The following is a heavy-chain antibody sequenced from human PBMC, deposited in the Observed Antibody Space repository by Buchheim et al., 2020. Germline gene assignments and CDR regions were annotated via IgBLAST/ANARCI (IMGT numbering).Heavy chain of an antibody. CDR2: IYYTGNT. Sequence: QLHLQESGPGLVKPSETLSLTCTVSNGSINNNLYYWGWIRQPPGRGLEWIGNIYYTGNTYSNPSLKSRLTMSIDTSRNQFSLKLNSLTSADTAFYSCARLKGPLRCGSASCPTWFDPWGQGTL. CDR1: NGSINNNLYY. CDR3: ARLKGPLRCGSASCPTWFDP. J-gene: IGHJ5*02. D-gene: IGHD2-2*01. V-gene: IGHV4-39*01.